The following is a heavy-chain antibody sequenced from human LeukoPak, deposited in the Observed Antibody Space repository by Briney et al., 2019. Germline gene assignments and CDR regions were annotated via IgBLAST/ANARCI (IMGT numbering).Heavy chain of an antibody. CDR2: IRYDGSNK. D-gene: IGHD1-14*01. V-gene: IGHV3-30*02. CDR3: AKATGYLL. Sequence: GSLRLSCAASGFTFSSYGMHWVRQAPGKGLEWVAFIRYDGSNKYYADSVKGRFTISRDNSENTLFLRMNSLRAEDTAVYYCAKATGYLLWGQGTLVIVSS. J-gene: IGHJ4*02. CDR1: GFTFSSYG.